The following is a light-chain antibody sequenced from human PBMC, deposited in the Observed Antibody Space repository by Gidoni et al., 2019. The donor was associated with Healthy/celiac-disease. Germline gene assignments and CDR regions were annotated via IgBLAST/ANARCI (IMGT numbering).Light chain of an antibody. CDR1: QDISNY. CDR2: DAS. CDR3: QQYDNLRHVT. Sequence: DIQMTQSPSSLSASVGDRVTITCQASQDISNYLNWYQQKPGKAPKLLIYDASNLETGVPSRFSGSGSGTDFTFTISSLQPEDIATYYCQQYDNLRHVTFGGGTKVEIK. J-gene: IGKJ4*01. V-gene: IGKV1-33*01.